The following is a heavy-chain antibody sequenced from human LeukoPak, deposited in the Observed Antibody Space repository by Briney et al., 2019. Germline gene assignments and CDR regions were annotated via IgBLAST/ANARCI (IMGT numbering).Heavy chain of an antibody. Sequence: GGSLRLSCVASGFTFSSYSMNWVRQAPGKGLEWVSYITSTSSTIFYADSVKGRFTISRDNAKNSLSLQMNSLRGEDTGVYYCARDQDGPGATVDHWGQGTLVTVSS. J-gene: IGHJ5*02. CDR1: GFTFSSYS. V-gene: IGHV3-48*01. CDR3: ARDQDGPGATVDH. CDR2: ITSTSSTI. D-gene: IGHD1-26*01.